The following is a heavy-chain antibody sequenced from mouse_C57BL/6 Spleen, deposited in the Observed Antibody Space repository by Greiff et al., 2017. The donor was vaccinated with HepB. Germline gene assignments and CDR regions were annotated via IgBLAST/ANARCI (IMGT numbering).Heavy chain of an antibody. Sequence: VQLQQSGPELVKPGASVKISCKASGYAFSSSWMNWVKQRPGKGLEWIGRIYPGDGDTNYNGKFKGKATLTADKSSSTAYMQLSSLTSEDSAVYLCARTGFDYWGQGTTLTVSS. J-gene: IGHJ2*01. D-gene: IGHD4-1*01. CDR3: ARTGFDY. V-gene: IGHV1-82*01. CDR2: IYPGDGDT. CDR1: GYAFSSSW.